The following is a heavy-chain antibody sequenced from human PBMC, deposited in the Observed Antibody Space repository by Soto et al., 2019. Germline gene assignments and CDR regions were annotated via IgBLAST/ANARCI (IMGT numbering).Heavy chain of an antibody. CDR1: GFTVSSNY. Sequence: EVQLVESGGGLIQPGGSLRLSCAASGFTVSSNYMSWVRQAPGKGLEWVSVIYSGGSTYYADSVKGRFTISRDNSKNTLYLQMNSLRAEDTVVYYCARDLAYGDYPSHGMDVWGQGTTVTVSS. D-gene: IGHD4-17*01. CDR3: ARDLAYGDYPSHGMDV. J-gene: IGHJ6*02. CDR2: IYSGGST. V-gene: IGHV3-53*01.